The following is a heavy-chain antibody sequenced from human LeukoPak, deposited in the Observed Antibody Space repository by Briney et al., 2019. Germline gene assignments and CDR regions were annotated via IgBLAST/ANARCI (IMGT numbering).Heavy chain of an antibody. J-gene: IGHJ4*02. CDR1: GGSISSGSYY. Sequence: SQTLSLTCTVSGGSISSGSYYWSWIRQPAGKGLEWIGRIYTSGSTNYNPSLKSRVTISVDTSKNQFSLKLSSVTAADTAVYYCARHSSGWYYVDYWGQGTLVTVSS. V-gene: IGHV4-61*02. CDR2: IYTSGST. D-gene: IGHD6-19*01. CDR3: ARHSSGWYYVDY.